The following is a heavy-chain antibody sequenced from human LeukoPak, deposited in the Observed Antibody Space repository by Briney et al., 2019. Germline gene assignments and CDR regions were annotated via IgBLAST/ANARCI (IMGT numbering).Heavy chain of an antibody. V-gene: IGHV3-23*01. CDR2: ISGSGGST. CDR1: GFTFSSYA. Sequence: TGGSLRLSCAASGFTFSSYAMSWVRQAPGKGLEWVSAISGSGGSTYYADSVKGRFTISRGNSKNTLYLQMNSLRAEDTAVYYCAKDNWFGADYYGMDVWGQGTTVTVSS. D-gene: IGHD3-10*01. CDR3: AKDNWFGADYYGMDV. J-gene: IGHJ6*02.